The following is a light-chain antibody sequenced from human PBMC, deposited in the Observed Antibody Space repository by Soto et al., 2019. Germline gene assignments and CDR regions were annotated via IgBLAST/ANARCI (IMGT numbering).Light chain of an antibody. CDR1: QSVGGSK. J-gene: IGKJ2*01. V-gene: IGKV3-20*01. Sequence: EIVLTQSPGPLSLSPGNRATLSCRASQSVGGSKLAWYQQRPGQAPRLLIYGGSNRATDIPARFSGSGSGTEYNLTISRLEPEDFALYYCHQHGSSPFTFGQGTRLEIK. CDR3: HQHGSSPFT. CDR2: GGS.